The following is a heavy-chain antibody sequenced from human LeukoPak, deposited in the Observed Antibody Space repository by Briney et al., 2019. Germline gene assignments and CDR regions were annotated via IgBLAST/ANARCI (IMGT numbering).Heavy chain of an antibody. CDR2: ISGSSDV. CDR1: GFTFSSHR. Sequence: GGSLRLSCAASGFTFSSHRMNWVRQAPGKGVEWVADISGSSDVHYADSVTGRFTISRDNAKNSVYLQMNSLRVEDTAVYYCARDETAMLLRDWGQGTLVTVSS. V-gene: IGHV3-48*01. J-gene: IGHJ4*02. CDR3: ARDETAMLLRD. D-gene: IGHD5-18*01.